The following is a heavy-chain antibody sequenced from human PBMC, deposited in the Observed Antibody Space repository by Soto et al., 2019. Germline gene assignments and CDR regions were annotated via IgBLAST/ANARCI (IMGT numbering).Heavy chain of an antibody. CDR1: GFTFSDYY. CDR3: ARVRSSGWYLGFSDY. CDR2: ISSSSSYT. Sequence: PGGSLRLSCAASGFTFSDYYMSWIRQAPGKGLEWVSYISSSSSYTNYADSVKGRFTISRDNAKNSLYLQMNSLRAEDTAVYYCARVRSSGWYLGFSDYWGQGTLVTVSS. D-gene: IGHD6-19*01. V-gene: IGHV3-11*06. J-gene: IGHJ4*02.